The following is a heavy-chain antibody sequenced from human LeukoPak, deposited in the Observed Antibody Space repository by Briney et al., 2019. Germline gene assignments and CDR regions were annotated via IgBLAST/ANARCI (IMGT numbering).Heavy chain of an antibody. J-gene: IGHJ6*03. V-gene: IGHV4-59*08. CDR1: GGSISSYY. D-gene: IGHD4-11*01. Sequence: PSETLSLTCTVSGGSISSYYWSWIRQPPGKGLEWIGSLYNSGSTNYNPSLNSRVTISVDTSKNQFSLKLSSVTAADTAVYYCARGAGDSNHYYYYYYMDVWGKGTTVTVSS. CDR3: ARGAGDSNHYYYYYYMDV. CDR2: LYNSGST.